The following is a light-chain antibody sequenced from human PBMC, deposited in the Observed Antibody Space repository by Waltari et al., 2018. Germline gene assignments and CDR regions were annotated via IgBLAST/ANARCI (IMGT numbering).Light chain of an antibody. J-gene: IGKJ2*01. CDR3: QQYNNWPPMYT. Sequence: EIVMTQSPATLSVSPGERAPLSCRASQSVSSNLAWYQQKPGQAPRLLIYGASTRATGIPARFSGSGSGTEFTLTISSLQSEDFAVYYCQQYNNWPPMYTFGQGTKLGIK. CDR1: QSVSSN. V-gene: IGKV3-15*01. CDR2: GAS.